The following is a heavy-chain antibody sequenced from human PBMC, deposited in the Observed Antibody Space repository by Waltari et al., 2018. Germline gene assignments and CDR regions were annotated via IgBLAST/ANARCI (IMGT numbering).Heavy chain of an antibody. CDR1: GDSTSRTYYW. CDR2: IYYSGTT. CDR3: SRQKPSGGFDV. Sequence: QVQLQESGPGLVTPSETLSLTCAVSGDSTSRTYYWWAWIRQPPEKGLEWIGNIYYSGTTSYNPSLKMRVTISTDMSNNQFSLRLSSVTAADTAVYYCSRQKPSGGFDVWGQGIIVTVSS. V-gene: IGHV4-39*01. J-gene: IGHJ6*02. D-gene: IGHD6-25*01.